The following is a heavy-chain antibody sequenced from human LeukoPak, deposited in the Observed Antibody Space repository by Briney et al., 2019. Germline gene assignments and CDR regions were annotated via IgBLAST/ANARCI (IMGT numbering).Heavy chain of an antibody. V-gene: IGHV4-59*12. CDR2: IYYSGST. CDR1: GGSISSYY. Sequence: SETLSLTCTVSGGSISSYYWSWIRQPPGKGLEWIGYIYYSGSTNYKPSLKSRVTISVDTSKNQFSLKLSSVTAADTAVYYCARAGYYYYMDVWGKGTTVTVSS. D-gene: IGHD3-10*01. J-gene: IGHJ6*03. CDR3: ARAGYYYYMDV.